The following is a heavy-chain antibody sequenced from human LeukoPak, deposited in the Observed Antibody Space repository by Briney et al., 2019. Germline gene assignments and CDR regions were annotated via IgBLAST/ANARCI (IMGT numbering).Heavy chain of an antibody. CDR1: GYTFCSYS. CDR2: ISSSSSYI. J-gene: IGHJ3*02. CDR3: ASPLGSGDAFDI. V-gene: IGHV3-21*01. D-gene: IGHD3-10*01. Sequence: GGSLRLSCAVSGYTFCSYSMNWVRQAPGEGLEWVSSISSSSSYIYYADSVKGRFTISRDNAKNSLYLQMNSLRAEDTAVYYCASPLGSGDAFDIWGQGTMVTVSS.